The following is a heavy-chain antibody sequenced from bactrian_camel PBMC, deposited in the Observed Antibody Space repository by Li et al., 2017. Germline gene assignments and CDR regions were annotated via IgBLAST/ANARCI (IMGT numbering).Heavy chain of an antibody. Sequence: VQLVESGGGSVQAGGSLRLSCAASGDTYSRYCMGWFRQAPGKEREGVADIDSFGRTSYADSVKGRFTVSRDNAKNTLYLQMNSLKTEDTAVYYCAATRHYPQSTLRGQGTQVTVS. CDR1: GDTYSRYC. CDR3: AATRHYPQSTL. CDR2: IDSFGRT. V-gene: IGHV3S26*01. J-gene: IGHJ4*01. D-gene: IGHD2*01.